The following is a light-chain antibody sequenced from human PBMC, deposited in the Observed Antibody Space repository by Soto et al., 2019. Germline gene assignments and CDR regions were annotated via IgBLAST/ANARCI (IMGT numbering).Light chain of an antibody. CDR2: GAS. J-gene: IGKJ1*01. Sequence: EIVLTQSPDTLSLSPGERATLSCRASQSVRSNLAWYQQKPGQAPRLLIYGASTRATGIPARFSGSGSGTEFTLTISSLQPDDFATYFCQHYDTFSWAFGQGTKV. V-gene: IGKV3-15*01. CDR3: QHYDTFSWA. CDR1: QSVRSN.